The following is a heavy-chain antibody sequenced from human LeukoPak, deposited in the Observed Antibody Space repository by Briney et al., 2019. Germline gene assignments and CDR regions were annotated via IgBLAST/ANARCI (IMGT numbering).Heavy chain of an antibody. CDR2: ISWNSGSI. CDR3: AKDISYYGSGPDY. Sequence: GGSLRLSCAASGFTFDDYAMHWVRQAPGKGLEWVSGISWNSGSIGYADSVKGRFTISRDNAKNSLYLQMNSLRAEDTALYYCAKDISYYGSGPDYWGQGALVTVSS. D-gene: IGHD3-10*01. CDR1: GFTFDDYA. V-gene: IGHV3-9*01. J-gene: IGHJ4*02.